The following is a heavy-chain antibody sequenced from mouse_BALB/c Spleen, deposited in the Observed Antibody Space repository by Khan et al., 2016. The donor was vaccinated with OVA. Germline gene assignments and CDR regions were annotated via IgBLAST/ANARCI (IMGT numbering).Heavy chain of an antibody. CDR3: ARTGYYYFDY. CDR2: ISSGSSTI. J-gene: IGHJ2*01. D-gene: IGHD2-3*01. V-gene: IGHV5-17*02. Sequence: EVELVESGGGLVQPGGSRKLSCAASGFTFSGFGMHWVRQAPEKGLEWVACISSGSSTIYYADTVKGRFTISRDNPKNTLFLQMASLRSEDTAMYYCARTGYYYFDYWGQGTTLTVSS. CDR1: GFTFSGFG.